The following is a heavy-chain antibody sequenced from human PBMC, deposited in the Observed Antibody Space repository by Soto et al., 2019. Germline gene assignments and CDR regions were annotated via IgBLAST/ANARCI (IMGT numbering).Heavy chain of an antibody. J-gene: IGHJ4*02. CDR3: ARDSWGRVAGTWGFDY. V-gene: IGHV3-66*01. D-gene: IGHD6-19*01. CDR1: GFTFSTYA. Sequence: EVQMLESGGGLVQPGGSLRLSCAASGFTFSTYAMSWVRQAPGKGLEWVSVIYSGGSTYYADSVKGRFTISRDNSKNTLYLQMNSLRAEDTAVYYCARDSWGRVAGTWGFDYWGQGTLVTVSS. CDR2: IYSGGST.